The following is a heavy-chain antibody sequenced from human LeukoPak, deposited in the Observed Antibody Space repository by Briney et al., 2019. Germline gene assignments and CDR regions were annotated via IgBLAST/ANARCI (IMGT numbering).Heavy chain of an antibody. Sequence: SETLSLTCAVYGGSFSGYYWSWIRQPPGKGLEWIGSIYHSGNTYYSPSLKSRVTISVDTSKNQFSLKLNSVTAADTAVYYCARASYCGGDCSPGYFDYWGQGTLVTVSS. V-gene: IGHV4-34*01. CDR1: GGSFSGYY. J-gene: IGHJ4*02. CDR3: ARASYCGGDCSPGYFDY. CDR2: IYHSGNT. D-gene: IGHD2-21*01.